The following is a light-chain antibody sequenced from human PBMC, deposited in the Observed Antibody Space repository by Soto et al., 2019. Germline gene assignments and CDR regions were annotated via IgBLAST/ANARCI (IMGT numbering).Light chain of an antibody. CDR1: QSVSSN. Sequence: EIVMTQSPATLSVSPGERDTISCRASQSVSSNLAWYQQKPGQAPRLLIYGASTRATGIPARFSGSGSGTEFTLTISSLQFENFAVYYCQQYNNWPPGVTFGPGTKVDIK. J-gene: IGKJ3*01. V-gene: IGKV3-15*01. CDR2: GAS. CDR3: QQYNNWPPGVT.